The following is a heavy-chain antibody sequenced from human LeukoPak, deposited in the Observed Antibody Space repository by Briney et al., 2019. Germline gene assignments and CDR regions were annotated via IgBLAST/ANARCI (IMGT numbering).Heavy chain of an antibody. D-gene: IGHD2-8*01. J-gene: IGHJ4*02. CDR3: AKAPRGYEWFLDY. CDR2: IRGSGFST. V-gene: IGHV3-23*01. Sequence: PGGSLRLSCAASGFTFSNYAMSWVRQAPGKGLEWVSLIRGSGFSTYYADSVKGQLTISRDNYKNTLYLQMNSLRAEDTAVYYCAKAPRGYEWFLDYWGQGTLVTVSS. CDR1: GFTFSNYA.